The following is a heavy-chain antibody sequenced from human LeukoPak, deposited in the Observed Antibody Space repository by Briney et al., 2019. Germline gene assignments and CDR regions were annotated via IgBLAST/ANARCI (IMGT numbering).Heavy chain of an antibody. D-gene: IGHD2-15*01. CDR3: ARDRRRYCSGGSCYSGAAWFDP. CDR1: GYTFTSYY. CDR2: INPSGGST. V-gene: IGHV1-46*01. J-gene: IGHJ5*02. Sequence: ASVKVSCKASGYTFTSYYMHWVRQAPGQGLEWMGIINPSGGSTSYAQKFQGRVTMTRDMSTSTAYMELSSLRPEDTAVYYCARDRRRYCSGGSCYSGAAWFDPWGQGTLVTVSS.